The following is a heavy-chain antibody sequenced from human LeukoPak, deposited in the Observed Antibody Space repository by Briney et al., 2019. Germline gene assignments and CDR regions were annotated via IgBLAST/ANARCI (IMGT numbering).Heavy chain of an antibody. D-gene: IGHD4-23*01. CDR2: INSGGST. CDR3: ARDSYGGNSD. Sequence: GGSLRLSCAASGFTFSDYSMNWVRQALGKGLEWVSVINSGGSTYYADSVKGRFTISRDNSKNTLYLQMNSLRAEDTAVYYCARDSYGGNSDWGQGTLVTVSS. V-gene: IGHV3-53*01. CDR1: GFTFSDYS. J-gene: IGHJ4*02.